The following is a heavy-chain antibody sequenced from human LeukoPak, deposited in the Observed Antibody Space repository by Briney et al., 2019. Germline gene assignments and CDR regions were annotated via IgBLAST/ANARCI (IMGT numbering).Heavy chain of an antibody. V-gene: IGHV1-18*01. CDR2: ISAYNGNT. CDR1: GYTFTSYG. CDR3: ARDLGLVNTAMPEPRKFHY. D-gene: IGHD5-18*01. Sequence: ASVKVSCKASGYTFTSYGISWVRQAPGQGLEWMVWISAYNGNTNYAQKLQGRGTMTTNTSPSTAYMELRSLRSDDTAVYYCARDLGLVNTAMPEPRKFHYWGQGTLVNVSS. J-gene: IGHJ4*02.